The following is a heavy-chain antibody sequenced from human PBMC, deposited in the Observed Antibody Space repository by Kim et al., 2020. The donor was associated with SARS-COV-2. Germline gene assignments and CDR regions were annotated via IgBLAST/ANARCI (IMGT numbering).Heavy chain of an antibody. CDR2: IIPILGIA. Sequence: SVKVSCKASGGTFSSYAIIWVRQAPGQGLEWMGRIIPILGIANYAQKFQGRVTITADKSTSTAYMELSSLRSEDTAVYYCARDRGMATVWAGDYWGQGTLVTVSS. V-gene: IGHV1-69*04. CDR1: GGTFSSYA. CDR3: ARDRGMATVWAGDY. J-gene: IGHJ4*02. D-gene: IGHD4-4*01.